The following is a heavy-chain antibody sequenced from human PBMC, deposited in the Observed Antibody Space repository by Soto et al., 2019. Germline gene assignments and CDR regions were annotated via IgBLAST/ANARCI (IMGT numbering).Heavy chain of an antibody. CDR1: GYIFTSYW. J-gene: IGHJ4*02. Sequence: GESLKISCKGSGYIFTSYWIGWVRQMPGKGLEWMGIIYPGDSNTRYSPSLQGQVTISADKSISTAYLQWSSLKASDTATYFCAKRDYDNSDYYTFDYWGQGHLVTVSS. CDR3: AKRDYDNSDYYTFDY. CDR2: IYPGDSNT. V-gene: IGHV5-51*01. D-gene: IGHD3-22*01.